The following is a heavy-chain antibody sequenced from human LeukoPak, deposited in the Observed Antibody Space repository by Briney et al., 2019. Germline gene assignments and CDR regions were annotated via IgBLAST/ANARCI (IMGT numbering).Heavy chain of an antibody. CDR2: FDPEDGET. CDR3: ATGDVSGYDKLFDY. CDR1: GYTLTELS. V-gene: IGHV1-24*01. D-gene: IGHD5-12*01. J-gene: IGHJ4*02. Sequence: ASVKVSCKVSGYTLTELSMHWVRQAPGKGLEWMGGFDPEDGETIYAQKFQGRVTMTEDTSTDTAYMELSSQRSEDTAVYYCATGDVSGYDKLFDYWGQGTLVTVSS.